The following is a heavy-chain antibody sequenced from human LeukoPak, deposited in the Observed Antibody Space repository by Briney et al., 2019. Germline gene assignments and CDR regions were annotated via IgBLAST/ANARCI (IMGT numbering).Heavy chain of an antibody. CDR1: GFTFSSYE. CDR3: AKEPNNGHYGNDYYHYKDG. CDR2: ISSSGSTI. V-gene: IGHV3-48*03. Sequence: GGSLRLSCAASGFTFSSYEMNWVRQAPGKGLEWVSYISSSGSTIYYADSVKGRFTISRDNAKNSLYLQMNSLRAEDTAVYYRAKEPNNGHYGNDYYHYKDGWGKGTTVTISS. D-gene: IGHD4-17*01. J-gene: IGHJ6*03.